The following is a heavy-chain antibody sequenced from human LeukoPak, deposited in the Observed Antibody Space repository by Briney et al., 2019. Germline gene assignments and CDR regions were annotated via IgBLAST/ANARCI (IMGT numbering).Heavy chain of an antibody. V-gene: IGHV1-2*02. D-gene: IGHD1-26*01. CDR1: GNTFAGYY. J-gene: IGHJ4*02. Sequence: ASVKVSCKASGNTFAGYYVHWVRQAPGQGLEWMGWINTHNGATNYAQHFQGRVTMTTDTAVTTAYMDLDGLISADAAVYFCARGPIGGLRKGFDIWGQGTLVTVSS. CDR3: ARGPIGGLRKGFDI. CDR2: INTHNGAT.